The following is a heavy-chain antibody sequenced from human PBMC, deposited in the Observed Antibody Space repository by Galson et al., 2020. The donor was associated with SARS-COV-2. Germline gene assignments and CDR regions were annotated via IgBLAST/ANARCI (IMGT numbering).Heavy chain of an antibody. CDR3: AKDYRYYDILTGYYATHYYYYYYGMDV. V-gene: IGHV3-30*18. D-gene: IGHD3-9*01. CDR1: GFTFSSYG. Sequence: GGSLRLSCAASGFTFSSYGMHWVRQAPGKGLEWVAVISYDGSNKYYADSVKGRFTISRDNSKNTLYLQMNSLRAEDTAVYYCAKDYRYYDILTGYYATHYYYYYYGMDVWGQGTTVTVSS. J-gene: IGHJ6*02. CDR2: ISYDGSNK.